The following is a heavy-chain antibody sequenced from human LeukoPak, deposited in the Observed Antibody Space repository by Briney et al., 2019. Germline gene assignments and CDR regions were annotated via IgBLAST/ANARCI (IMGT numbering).Heavy chain of an antibody. CDR3: AKEPHPSDYYDSSGYSYYFDY. D-gene: IGHD3-22*01. Sequence: PGGSLRLSCAASGFIFTSYGMHWVRQPPGKGLEWVAFIRYDGSNKYYADSVKGRFTISRDNSKNTLYLQMNSLRAEDTAVYYCAKEPHPSDYYDSSGYSYYFDYWGQGTLVTVSS. J-gene: IGHJ4*02. V-gene: IGHV3-30*02. CDR2: IRYDGSNK. CDR1: GFIFTSYG.